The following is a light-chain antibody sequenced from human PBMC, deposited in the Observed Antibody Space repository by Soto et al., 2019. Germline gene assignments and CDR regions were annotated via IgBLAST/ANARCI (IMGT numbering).Light chain of an antibody. CDR2: EVS. J-gene: IGLJ1*01. Sequence: QSALTQPPSASGSPGQSVTISCTGTSSDVGGYNYVSWYQQHPGKAPKLMIYEVSKRPSGVPDRFSGSKSGNTASLTVSGVPADDDADYYCSSYAGSNNLGVFGTGTKVTVL. CDR1: SSDVGGYNY. V-gene: IGLV2-8*01. CDR3: SSYAGSNNLGV.